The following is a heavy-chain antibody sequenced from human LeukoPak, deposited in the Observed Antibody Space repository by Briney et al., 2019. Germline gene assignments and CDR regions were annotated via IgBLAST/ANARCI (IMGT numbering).Heavy chain of an antibody. CDR3: AKSRLSGINDAFDI. Sequence: GGSLRLSCAASGFTFSSYGMTWVRQAPGKGLEWVSAISGSAVITFYADSVKGRFTISRDNSKNTLYLQMNSLRAEDTALYYCAKSRLSGINDAFDIWGQGTMVAVSS. J-gene: IGHJ3*02. CDR1: GFTFSSYG. D-gene: IGHD3-3*01. V-gene: IGHV3-23*01. CDR2: ISGSAVIT.